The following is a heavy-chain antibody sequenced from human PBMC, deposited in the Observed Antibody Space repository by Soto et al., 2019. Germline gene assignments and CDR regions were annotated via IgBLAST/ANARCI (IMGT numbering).Heavy chain of an antibody. CDR2: ISGSGGST. CDR3: AKLQAVIGGMDV. Sequence: EVQLLESGGGLVQPGGSLRLSCAASGFTFSSYAMCWVRQAPGKGLEWVSSISGSGGSTYYADSVKGRFTISRDNSKNTLYLQMNSLRAEDTAVYYCAKLQAVIGGMDVWGQGTTVTVSS. J-gene: IGHJ6*02. CDR1: GFTFSSYA. D-gene: IGHD3-10*01. V-gene: IGHV3-23*01.